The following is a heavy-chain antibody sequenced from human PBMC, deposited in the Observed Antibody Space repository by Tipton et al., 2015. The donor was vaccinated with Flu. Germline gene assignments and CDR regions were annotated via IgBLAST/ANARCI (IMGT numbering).Heavy chain of an antibody. CDR3: ATKDWNRSDWRHH. V-gene: IGHV4-4*07. Sequence: TLSLTCIVSGGSISSYYWARIRQPAGKGLEWIGRIYTSGSTKYNPSLKSRVTISVDTSKKQFSLKLSSVTAADTAVYYCATKDWNRSDWRHHWGQGTLVIVSS. CDR1: GGSISSYY. J-gene: IGHJ5*02. CDR2: IYTSGST. D-gene: IGHD1-1*01.